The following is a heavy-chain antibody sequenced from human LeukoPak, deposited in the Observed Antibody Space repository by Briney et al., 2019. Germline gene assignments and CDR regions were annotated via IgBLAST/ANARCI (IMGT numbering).Heavy chain of an antibody. CDR2: IYSGGNT. D-gene: IGHD3-22*01. CDR1: GFTVSSNY. V-gene: IGHV3-53*01. Sequence: GGSLRLSCAASGFTVSSNYMSWVRQAPGKGLEWVSVIYSGGNTYYADSVKGRFTISRDNSKNTLYLQMTSLRAEDTAVYYCARADYYDSSGYNDYWGQATLVTVSS. CDR3: ARADYYDSSGYNDY. J-gene: IGHJ4*02.